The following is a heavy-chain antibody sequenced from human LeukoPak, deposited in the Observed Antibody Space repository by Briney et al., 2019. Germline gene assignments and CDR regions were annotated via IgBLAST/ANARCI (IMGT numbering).Heavy chain of an antibody. D-gene: IGHD3-10*01. CDR2: ISTTGST. Sequence: PSETLSLTCTVSGPSIGRHYWSWLRQSAGLGLEWLGYISTTGSTTYNPSLEGRVTMSEDTSQNQLSLTLSSVTAADTAVYFCARQDGLWVGDLGGWFDFWGQGIQVTVSS. J-gene: IGHJ5*01. CDR1: GPSIGRHY. CDR3: ARQDGLWVGDLGGWFDF. V-gene: IGHV4-4*09.